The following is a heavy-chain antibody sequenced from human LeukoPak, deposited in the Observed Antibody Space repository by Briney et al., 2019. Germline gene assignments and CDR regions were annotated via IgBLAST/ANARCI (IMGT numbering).Heavy chain of an antibody. J-gene: IGHJ4*02. Sequence: PGESLKISCKGSGYSFPTYWIAWVRQMPGKGLEWMGIIYPDESNIRYSPSFQGQGTISADKSISTAYLQWSSLKASDTAMYYCARPPSRGYSSSFEYWGQGTLVSVSS. CDR3: ARPPSRGYSSSFEY. CDR1: GYSFPTYW. V-gene: IGHV5-51*01. D-gene: IGHD2-2*03. CDR2: IYPDESNI.